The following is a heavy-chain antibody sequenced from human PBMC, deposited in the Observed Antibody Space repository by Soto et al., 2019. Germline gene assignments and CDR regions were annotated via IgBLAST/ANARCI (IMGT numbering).Heavy chain of an antibody. CDR1: RFSFSSSA. Sequence: GGSLRLSCAASRFSFSSSAMVWVRQAPGKGLEWVAVISYDGSNEYYTDPVKGRFTISRDNSNSTLYREMNSLRAEDTAVYFCARDSSRNGGSALEYWGQGTLVTVSS. CDR3: ARDSSRNGGSALEY. D-gene: IGHD1-1*01. J-gene: IGHJ4*02. CDR2: ISYDGSNE. V-gene: IGHV3-30-3*01.